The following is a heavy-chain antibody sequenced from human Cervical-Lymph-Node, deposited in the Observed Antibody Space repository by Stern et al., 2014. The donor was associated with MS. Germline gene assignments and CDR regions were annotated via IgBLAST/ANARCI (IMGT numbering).Heavy chain of an antibody. CDR1: GGSIRNYY. CDR2: IYYSGST. CDR3: ARGRSGTYSVVDY. Sequence: VQLVESGPGLVKPSETLSLTCNVSGGSIRNYYWNWIRQPPGKGLEWLGFIYYSGSTYYNPSLESRVTISVDTSKNQFSLKLNSVTAADTALYYCARGRSGTYSVVDYWGQGTLVTVSS. D-gene: IGHD1-26*01. V-gene: IGHV4-59*01. J-gene: IGHJ4*02.